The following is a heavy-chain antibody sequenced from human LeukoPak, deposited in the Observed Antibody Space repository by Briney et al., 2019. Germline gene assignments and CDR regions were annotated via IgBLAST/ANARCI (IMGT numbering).Heavy chain of an antibody. Sequence: EASVKVSCKASGYTFTSYGISWVRQAPGQGLEWMGWISAYNGNTNYAQKLQGRVTMTTDTSTSTAYMELRSLRAEDTALYYCAKDITIFGVVIRGANAFDIWGQGTMVTVSS. J-gene: IGHJ3*02. CDR1: GYTFTSYG. V-gene: IGHV1-18*01. CDR2: ISAYNGNT. CDR3: AKDITIFGVVIRGANAFDI. D-gene: IGHD3-3*01.